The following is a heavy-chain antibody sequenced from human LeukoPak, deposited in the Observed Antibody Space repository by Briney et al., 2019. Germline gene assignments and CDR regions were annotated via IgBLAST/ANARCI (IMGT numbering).Heavy chain of an antibody. CDR2: IYYSGST. V-gene: IGHV4-59*01. J-gene: IGHJ3*02. D-gene: IGHD1-26*01. CDR3: ARGVGSYDDAFDI. Sequence: SETLSLTCTVSGGSISSYYWSWIRQPPGKGLEWSGYIYYSGSTNYNPSLKSRVTISVDTSKNQFSLKLSSVTAADTAVYYCARGVGSYDDAFDIWGQGTMVTVSS. CDR1: GGSISSYY.